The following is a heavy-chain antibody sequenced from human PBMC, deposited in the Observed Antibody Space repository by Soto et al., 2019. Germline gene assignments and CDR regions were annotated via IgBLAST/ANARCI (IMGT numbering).Heavy chain of an antibody. Sequence: PSETLSLTCAVYGGSFSGYYWSWIRQPPGKGLEWIGEINHSGSTNYNPSLKSRVTISVGTSKNQFSLKLSSVTAADTAVYYCARARITMARGVIITRLSYYFDYWGQGTLVTVSS. CDR2: INHSGST. J-gene: IGHJ4*02. CDR1: GGSFSGYY. V-gene: IGHV4-34*01. D-gene: IGHD3-10*01. CDR3: ARARITMARGVIITRLSYYFDY.